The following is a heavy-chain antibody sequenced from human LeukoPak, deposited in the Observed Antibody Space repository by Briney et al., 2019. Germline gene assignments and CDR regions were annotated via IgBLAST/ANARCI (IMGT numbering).Heavy chain of an antibody. CDR3: ARGVGSYDILTGSPHFDY. CDR2: IIPISGTA. D-gene: IGHD3-9*01. J-gene: IGHJ4*02. Sequence: SVKVSCKASGGTFSSYAISWVRQAPGQGLEWMGGIIPISGTANYAQKFQGRVTITADESTSTAYMELSSLRSEDTAVYYCARGVGSYDILTGSPHFDYWGQGTLVTVSS. V-gene: IGHV1-69*13. CDR1: GGTFSSYA.